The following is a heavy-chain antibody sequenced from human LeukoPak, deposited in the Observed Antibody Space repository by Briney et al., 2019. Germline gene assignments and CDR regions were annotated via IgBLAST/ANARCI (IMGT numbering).Heavy chain of an antibody. J-gene: IGHJ3*01. CDR3: ARGGQGDGYSADEAFDF. CDR2: TYYRSKWYN. D-gene: IGHD5-24*01. Sequence: SSQTLSLTCAISGDSVSSNSTACNWIRQSPSRGLEWLGRTYYRSKWYNDYAVSVKSRITINPDTSKNQFSLQLNSVTPEDTAEYYCARGGQGDGYSADEAFDFWGQGTMVTVSS. CDR1: GDSVSSNSTA. V-gene: IGHV6-1*01.